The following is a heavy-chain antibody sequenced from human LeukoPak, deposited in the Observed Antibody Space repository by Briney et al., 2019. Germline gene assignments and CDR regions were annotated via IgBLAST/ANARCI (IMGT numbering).Heavy chain of an antibody. V-gene: IGHV3-23*01. D-gene: IGHD1-26*01. J-gene: IGHJ4*02. Sequence: GGSLRLSCAASGFIFSSHAMSWVRQAPGKGLEWVSVISSGGDSTHYADSVKGRFTISRDDSKNTLYLQMNGLRAEDTAIYYCAKGGAYWGQGTLVTVSS. CDR3: AKGGAY. CDR2: ISSGGDST. CDR1: GFIFSSHA.